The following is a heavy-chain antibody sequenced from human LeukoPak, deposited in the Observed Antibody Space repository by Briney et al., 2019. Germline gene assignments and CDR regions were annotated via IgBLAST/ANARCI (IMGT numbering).Heavy chain of an antibody. CDR1: GESFIDYY. J-gene: IGHJ5*02. V-gene: IGHV4-34*01. CDR3: ARRRMVRGVLHYNWLDP. Sequence: SETLSLTRAVYGESFIDYYWNWIRQPPGKGLEWIGEINHSGRTNYNPSLKSRVTILVDTSKNQFSLKLSSVTAADTAVYYCARRRMVRGVLHYNWLDPWGQGTLVTVSS. D-gene: IGHD3-10*01. CDR2: INHSGRT.